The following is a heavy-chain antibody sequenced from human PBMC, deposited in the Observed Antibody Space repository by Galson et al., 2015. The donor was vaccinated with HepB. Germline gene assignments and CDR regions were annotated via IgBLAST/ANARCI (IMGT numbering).Heavy chain of an antibody. J-gene: IGHJ4*02. D-gene: IGHD3-10*01. CDR3: ARDRGGRGVISGY. CDR1: GFTFSSYA. CDR2: ISYDGSNK. V-gene: IGHV3-30*04. Sequence: SLRLSCAASGFTFSSYAMHWVRQAPGKGLERVAVISYDGSNKYYADSVKGRFTISRDNSKNTLYLQMNSLRAEDTAVYYCARDRGGRGVISGYWGQGTLVTVSS.